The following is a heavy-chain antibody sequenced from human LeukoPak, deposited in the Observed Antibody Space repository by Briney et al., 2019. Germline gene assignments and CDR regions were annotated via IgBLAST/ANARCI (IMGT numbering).Heavy chain of an antibody. CDR1: GYTFTSYG. D-gene: IGHD2-15*01. CDR2: ISAYNGNT. Sequence: GASVKVSCKASGYTFTSYGISWVRQAPGQGLEWMGWISAYNGNTNYAQKLQGRVTMTTDTSTSTAYMELRSLRSDDTAVYYCARDSVVVAAVNAFDIWGQGTMVTVSS. CDR3: ARDSVVVAAVNAFDI. V-gene: IGHV1-18*01. J-gene: IGHJ3*02.